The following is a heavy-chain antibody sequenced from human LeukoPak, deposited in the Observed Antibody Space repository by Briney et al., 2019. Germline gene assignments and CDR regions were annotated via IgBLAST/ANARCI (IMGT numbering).Heavy chain of an antibody. J-gene: IGHJ1*01. V-gene: IGHV4-34*01. D-gene: IGHD6-19*01. Sequence: PSETLSPTCAVYGGSFSGYYWSWIRQPPGKGLEWIGEINHSGSTNHNPSLKSRVTISVDTSKNQFSLKVDSVTAADTAVYYCARDTGSGIAVTEGLQHWGQGTLVTVSS. CDR3: ARDTGSGIAVTEGLQH. CDR2: INHSGST. CDR1: GGSFSGYY.